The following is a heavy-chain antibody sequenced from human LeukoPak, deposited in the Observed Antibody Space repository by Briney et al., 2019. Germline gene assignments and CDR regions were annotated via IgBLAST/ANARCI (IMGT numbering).Heavy chain of an antibody. V-gene: IGHV5-51*01. J-gene: IGHJ6*03. CDR2: IYPDDSDT. CDR3: ARLAFCTNAVCFSNYYYSMDV. Sequence: GESLKSSFKGSGYSFTSYWIGWVRRMPGKGLEWMGIIYPDDSDTKYSPSFQGQVTISADKSISTAYLQWSSLKASDTAMYYCARLAFCTNAVCFSNYYYSMDVWGRGTTVTVSS. D-gene: IGHD2-8*01. CDR1: GYSFTSYW.